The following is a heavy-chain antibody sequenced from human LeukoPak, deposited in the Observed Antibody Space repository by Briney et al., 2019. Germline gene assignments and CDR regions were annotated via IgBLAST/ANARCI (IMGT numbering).Heavy chain of an antibody. V-gene: IGHV4-59*01. Sequence: PSETLSLTCTVSGGSISSYYWSWIRQPPGKGLEWIGYIYYSGSTNYNPSLKSRVTISVDTSKNQFSLKLSSVTAADTAVYYCARLRDLRFLEWPLDYWGQGTLVTVSS. J-gene: IGHJ4*02. D-gene: IGHD3-3*01. CDR2: IYYSGST. CDR3: ARLRDLRFLEWPLDY. CDR1: GGSISSYY.